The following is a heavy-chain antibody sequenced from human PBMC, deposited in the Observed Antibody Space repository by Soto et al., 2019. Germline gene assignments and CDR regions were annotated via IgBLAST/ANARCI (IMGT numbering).Heavy chain of an antibody. CDR2: ISTSTGKT. V-gene: IGHV1-18*03. Sequence: QVQLVQSGAEVKKPGTSVKVSCKASGYTFTTYGISWVRQAPGQGPEWMGWISTSTGKTTYAPKFQGRVTLATDTSTKTDYMELTGLRPDDLAVYYCSRTPRLIVTAKGTLDYWGQGTLVTVSS. CDR3: SRTPRLIVTAKGTLDY. J-gene: IGHJ4*02. D-gene: IGHD2-21*02. CDR1: GYTFTTYG.